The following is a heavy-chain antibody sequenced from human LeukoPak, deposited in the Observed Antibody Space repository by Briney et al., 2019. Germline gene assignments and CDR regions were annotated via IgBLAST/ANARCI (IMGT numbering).Heavy chain of an antibody. CDR3: ARERGNLRGDAFDI. J-gene: IGHJ3*02. CDR2: VHLSGRT. V-gene: IGHV4-4*02. CDR1: GGSISSTNW. D-gene: IGHD1-26*01. Sequence: SETLSLTCGVSGGSISSTNWWTWVRQPPGEGLEWIGEVHLSGRTNYNPSLESRVTMSVDMSENHISLKLTSVTAADTAVYYCARERGNLRGDAFDIWGQGTMVTVSS.